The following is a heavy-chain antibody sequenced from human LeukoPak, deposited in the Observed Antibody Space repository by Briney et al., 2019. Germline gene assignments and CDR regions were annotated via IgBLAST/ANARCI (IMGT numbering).Heavy chain of an antibody. CDR2: FYYNGAA. J-gene: IGHJ5*02. Sequence: SETLSLTCTVSGGSISTSDYLWAWVRQAPGKGLEWIGDFYYNGAAYYNGVTSYSPSLRSRVTIFVDTSKNHFSLDLTSVTAADTAVYYCVRRNYLSSRIDPWGQGTLVTVSS. CDR1: GGSISTSDYL. CDR3: VRRNYLSSRIDP. V-gene: IGHV4-61*05. D-gene: IGHD3-16*01.